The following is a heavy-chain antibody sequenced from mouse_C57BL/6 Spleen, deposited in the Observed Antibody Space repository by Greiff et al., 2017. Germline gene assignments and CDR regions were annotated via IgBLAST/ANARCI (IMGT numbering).Heavy chain of an antibody. CDR1: GYTFTDHT. J-gene: IGHJ4*01. D-gene: IGHD2-4*01. CDR3: ARYDYQYYYAMDY. CDR2: IYPRDGST. V-gene: IGHV1-78*01. Sequence: VKLMESDAELVKPGASVKISCKVSGYTFTDHTIHWMKQRPEQGLEWIGYIYPRDGSTKYNEKFKGKATLTADKSSSTAYMQLNSLTSEDSAVYFCARYDYQYYYAMDYWGQGTSVTVSS.